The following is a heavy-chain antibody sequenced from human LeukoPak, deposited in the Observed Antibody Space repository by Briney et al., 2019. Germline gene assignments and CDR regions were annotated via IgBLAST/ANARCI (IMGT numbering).Heavy chain of an antibody. Sequence: PSETLSLTCAVSGGSISSGGYSWSWIRQPPGKGLEWIGYIYHSGSTYYNPSLKSRVTISVDRSKNQFSLNLSSVTAADTAVYYCARGIRGYYYGTSGYSGGGFDIWGQGTMVTVSS. J-gene: IGHJ3*02. CDR1: GGSISSGGYS. CDR3: ARGIRGYYYGTSGYSGGGFDI. CDR2: IYHSGST. V-gene: IGHV4-30-2*01. D-gene: IGHD3-22*01.